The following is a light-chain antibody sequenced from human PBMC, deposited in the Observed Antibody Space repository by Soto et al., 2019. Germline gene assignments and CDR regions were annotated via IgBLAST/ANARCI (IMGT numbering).Light chain of an antibody. J-gene: IGLJ1*01. CDR3: SSYTSTSTYV. Sequence: QSVLTQPASVSGPPGQSITISCTGTSSDIGAYNYVSWYQQYPGKAPRLIIYHVSNPPSGVSDRFSGSKSGNSASLTISRLQAEDEADYYCSSYTSTSTYVFGTGTKLTVL. CDR2: HVS. CDR1: SSDIGAYNY. V-gene: IGLV2-14*01.